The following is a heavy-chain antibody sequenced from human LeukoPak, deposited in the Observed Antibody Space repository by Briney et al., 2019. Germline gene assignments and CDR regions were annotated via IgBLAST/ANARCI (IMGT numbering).Heavy chain of an antibody. CDR1: GFSVSTSG. V-gene: IGHV3-23*01. CDR3: AQGYGNGWYPH. D-gene: IGHD6-19*01. CDR2: ISVEGESA. Sequence: PGGSLSLSCTVSGFSVSTSGMSWVRQAQGKGLQTISAISVEGESAYYADSVKGRFTISRDNSKNTLYLQMNSLRVEDTAVYFCAQGYGNGWYPHWGQGSLVSVSS. J-gene: IGHJ4*02.